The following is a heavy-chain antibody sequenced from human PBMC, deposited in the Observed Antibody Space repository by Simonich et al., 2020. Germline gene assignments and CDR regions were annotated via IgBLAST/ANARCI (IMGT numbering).Heavy chain of an antibody. CDR2: IHPTSGGK. CDR1: GYTFTGYY. CDR3: ARDMAARYYYYYYMDV. D-gene: IGHD6-6*01. J-gene: IGHJ6*03. V-gene: IGHV1-2*07. Sequence: QVQLVQSGAEVKKPGASVKVSCKAYGYTFTGYYMHGGRQAPGNGLEYKGCIHPTSGGKNYATKFQGRGTMTRDTSTSTAYLELSRLRSDDTAVYYCARDMAARYYYYYYMDVWGKGTTVTVSS.